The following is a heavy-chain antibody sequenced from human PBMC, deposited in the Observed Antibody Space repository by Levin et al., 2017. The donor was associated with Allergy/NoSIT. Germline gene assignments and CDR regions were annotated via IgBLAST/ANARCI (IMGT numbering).Heavy chain of an antibody. V-gene: IGHV3-48*01. J-gene: IGHJ4*02. CDR1: GFSLRTSD. D-gene: IGHD5-12*01. CDR2: ITKPSRTI. Sequence: PGESLKISCAASGFSLRTSDMNWVRQAPGKGLEWISFITKPSRTISYADSVKGRFTVSRDNVKNLLYLDMNSLRAEDTAVYYCVTDESVDEDFDYWGQGTLVTVSS. CDR3: VTDESVDEDFDY.